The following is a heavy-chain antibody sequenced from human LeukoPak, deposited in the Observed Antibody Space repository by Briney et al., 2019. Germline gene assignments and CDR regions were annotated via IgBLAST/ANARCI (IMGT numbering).Heavy chain of an antibody. J-gene: IGHJ5*02. CDR2: IIPILGTA. V-gene: IGHV1-69*13. Sequence: ASVKVSCKASGGTFSSYAISWVRQAPGQGFEWMGGIIPILGTANYAQKFQGRVTITADESTSTAYMELSSLRSEDTAVYYCARNEYSGSYYWFDPWGQGTLVTVSS. CDR1: GGTFSSYA. D-gene: IGHD1-26*01. CDR3: ARNEYSGSYYWFDP.